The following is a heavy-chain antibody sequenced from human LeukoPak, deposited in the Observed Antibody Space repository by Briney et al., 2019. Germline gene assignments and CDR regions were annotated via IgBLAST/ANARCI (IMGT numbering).Heavy chain of an antibody. V-gene: IGHV4-39*07. CDR3: ARGPGYYYYYYMDV. Sequence: SETLSLTCTVSGGSISSYYWGWIRQPPGKGLEWIGSIYYSGSTYYNPSLKSRVTISVDTSKNQFSLKLSSVTAADTAVYYCARGPGYYYYYYMDVWGKGTTVTVSS. CDR1: GGSISSYY. J-gene: IGHJ6*03. CDR2: IYYSGST.